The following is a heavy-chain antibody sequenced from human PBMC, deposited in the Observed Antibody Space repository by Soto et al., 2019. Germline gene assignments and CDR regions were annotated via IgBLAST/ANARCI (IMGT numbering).Heavy chain of an antibody. CDR3: AREGITMVRGVTRAVYYYYGMDV. CDR2: IDPSDSYT. V-gene: IGHV5-10-1*01. Sequence: GESLKISCKGSGYSFTSYWISWVRQMPGKGLEWMGRIDPSDSYTNYSPSFQGHVTISADKSISTAYLQWSSLKASDTAVYYCAREGITMVRGVTRAVYYYYGMDVWGQGTTVTVSS. J-gene: IGHJ6*02. D-gene: IGHD3-10*01. CDR1: GYSFTSYW.